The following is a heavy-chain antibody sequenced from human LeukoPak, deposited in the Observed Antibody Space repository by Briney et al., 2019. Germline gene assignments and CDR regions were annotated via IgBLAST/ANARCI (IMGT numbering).Heavy chain of an antibody. CDR2: INPNSGGT. J-gene: IGHJ4*02. CDR3: ARSGYSSGWYRFYFDY. CDR1: GYTFTGYY. V-gene: IGHV1-2*02. D-gene: IGHD6-19*01. Sequence: ASVKVSCKASGYTFTGYYMHWVRQAPGQGLEWMGWINPNSGGTNYAQKFQGRVTITADKSTSTAYMELSSLRSEDTAVYYCARSGYSSGWYRFYFDYWGQGTLVTVSS.